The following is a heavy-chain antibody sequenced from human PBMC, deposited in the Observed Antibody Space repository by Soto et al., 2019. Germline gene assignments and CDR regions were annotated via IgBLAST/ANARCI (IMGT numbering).Heavy chain of an antibody. CDR3: ATGSAPLMITFGGVIAGAFDI. Sequence: ASVKVSCKVSGYTLTELSMHWVRQAPGKGLEWMGGFDPEDGETIYAQKFQGRVTMTEDTSTDTAYMELSSLRSEDTAVYYCATGSAPLMITFGGVIAGAFDIWGQGTMVTVS. D-gene: IGHD3-16*02. J-gene: IGHJ3*02. V-gene: IGHV1-24*01. CDR2: FDPEDGET. CDR1: GYTLTELS.